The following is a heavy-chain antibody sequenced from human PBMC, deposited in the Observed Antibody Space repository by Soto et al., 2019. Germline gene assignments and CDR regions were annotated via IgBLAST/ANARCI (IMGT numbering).Heavy chain of an antibody. D-gene: IGHD3-9*01. Sequence: QVQLVQSGAEVKKPGSSVKVSCTTSGGTATNYGISWVRQAPGQGLEWMGGILPIFGPANYAQKFQDRLTITADETTSTSYMELSGLTSEDTAIYFCAREDFLTPGPCGHWGRGTLVTVSS. V-gene: IGHV1-69*01. CDR1: GGTATNYG. CDR3: AREDFLTPGPCGH. CDR2: ILPIFGPA. J-gene: IGHJ4*02.